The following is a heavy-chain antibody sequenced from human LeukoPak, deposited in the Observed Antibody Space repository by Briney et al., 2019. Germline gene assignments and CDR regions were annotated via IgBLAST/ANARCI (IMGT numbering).Heavy chain of an antibody. J-gene: IGHJ4*02. CDR1: GFTFSSYE. Sequence: GGSLRLSCATSGFTFSSYEMNWVRQAPGKGLEWVSYINSVANTIYYADSVKGRFTISRDNAKNSLYLQMNSLRAEDTAVYYCARDPFPHDYGDFWGQGTLVTVSS. V-gene: IGHV3-48*03. CDR3: ARDPFPHDYGDF. D-gene: IGHD3-16*01. CDR2: INSVANTI.